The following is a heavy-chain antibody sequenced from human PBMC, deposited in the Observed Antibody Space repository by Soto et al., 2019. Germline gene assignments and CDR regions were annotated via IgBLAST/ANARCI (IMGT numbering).Heavy chain of an antibody. D-gene: IGHD5-12*01. Sequence: GGSLRLSCAASGFTFDDYVMSWVRQAPGKGLEWVSGINWNGGSTGYADSVKGRFTISRDNAKNSLYLQMNSLRAEDTALYHCARGGWLSRFYYYYYMDVWGKGTTVTVSS. CDR1: GFTFDDYV. V-gene: IGHV3-20*01. J-gene: IGHJ6*03. CDR3: ARGGWLSRFYYYYYMDV. CDR2: INWNGGST.